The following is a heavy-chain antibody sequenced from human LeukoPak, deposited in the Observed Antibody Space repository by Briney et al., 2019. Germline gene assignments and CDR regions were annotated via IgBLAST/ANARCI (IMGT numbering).Heavy chain of an antibody. Sequence: SETLSVSCTVSGGSIISYYWSWIRQPPGKGLEWIGRIYTSGSTNYNPSLKSRVTISVDTSKNQFSLKLSSVTSADTAVYYCARDGPIWGYYYYMDVWGKGTTVTVSS. J-gene: IGHJ6*03. CDR2: IYTSGST. V-gene: IGHV4-4*08. CDR3: ARDGPIWGYYYYMDV. D-gene: IGHD7-27*01. CDR1: GGSIISYY.